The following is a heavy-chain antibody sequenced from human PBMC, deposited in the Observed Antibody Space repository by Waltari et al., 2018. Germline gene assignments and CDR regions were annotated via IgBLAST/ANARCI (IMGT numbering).Heavy chain of an antibody. CDR2: INSDGSST. Sequence: EVQLVESGGGLVQPGGSLRLSCAASGFWFPGYWMHWVRQAPGKGLVWVARINSDGSSTRYADSVKGRFTISRDNAKNTLYLQMNSLRAEDTAVYYCARVEVGDYDFDYWGQGTLVTVSS. CDR1: GFWFPGYW. CDR3: ARVEVGDYDFDY. V-gene: IGHV3-74*01. J-gene: IGHJ4*02. D-gene: IGHD4-17*01.